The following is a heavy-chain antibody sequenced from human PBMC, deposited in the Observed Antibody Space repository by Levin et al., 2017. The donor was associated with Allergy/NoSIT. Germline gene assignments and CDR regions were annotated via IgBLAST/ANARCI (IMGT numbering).Heavy chain of an antibody. J-gene: IGHJ5*02. CDR1: GFTFSTYG. Sequence: GGSLRLSCAASGFTFSTYGVHWVRQPPGKGLEWVAGISYDGSNKYYADSGKGRFSISRDNSKNTLYWQMTSLGADDPAVFYCARAPRGASSWPHFDPWGQGALVTVSS. CDR2: ISYDGSNK. D-gene: IGHD6-13*01. V-gene: IGHV3-33*01. CDR3: ARAPRGASSWPHFDP.